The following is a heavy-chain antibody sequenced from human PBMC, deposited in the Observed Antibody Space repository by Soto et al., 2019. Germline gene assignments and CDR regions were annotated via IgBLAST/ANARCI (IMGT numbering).Heavy chain of an antibody. J-gene: IGHJ6*02. CDR3: ARVNGPDYYYYGMDV. Sequence: PWETLSLTCTFSCGSISSGGYYWSWIRQHAGTGLEWIGYIYYSGSTYYNPSLKSRVTISVDTSKNQFSLKLSSVTAADTAVYYCARVNGPDYYYYGMDVWGQGTTVTVSS. V-gene: IGHV4-31*03. D-gene: IGHD4-17*01. CDR2: IYYSGST. CDR1: CGSISSGGYY.